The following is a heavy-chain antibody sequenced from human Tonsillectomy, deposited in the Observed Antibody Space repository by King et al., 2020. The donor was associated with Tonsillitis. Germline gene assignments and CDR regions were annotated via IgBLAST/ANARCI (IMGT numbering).Heavy chain of an antibody. CDR3: AKDRAAGIFDY. D-gene: IGHD6-13*01. J-gene: IGHJ4*02. CDR2: IHYDGSIR. Sequence: VQLVESGGGVVQPGGSLRLSCAASGFTFSSYGMHWVRQAPGKGLEWVAFIHYDGSIRYYADSVKGRFTISGDNSKNTLDLQLNSLRGEDTAVYYCAKDRAAGIFDYWGQGTLVTVSS. CDR1: GFTFSSYG. V-gene: IGHV3-30*02.